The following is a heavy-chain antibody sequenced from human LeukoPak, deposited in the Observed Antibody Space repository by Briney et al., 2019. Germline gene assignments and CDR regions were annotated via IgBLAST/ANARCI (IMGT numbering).Heavy chain of an antibody. J-gene: IGHJ4*02. CDR1: GGSISSASYY. CDR2: IYISGST. V-gene: IGHV4-61*02. D-gene: IGHD4-17*01. Sequence: SETLSLTCTVSGGSISSASYYWSWIRQPAGKGLEWIGRIYISGSTNYKSSLKSRVTISVDTSKNQFSLKLSSVTAADTAVYYCAREREGPYGYLGYWGQGTLVTVSS. CDR3: AREREGPYGYLGY.